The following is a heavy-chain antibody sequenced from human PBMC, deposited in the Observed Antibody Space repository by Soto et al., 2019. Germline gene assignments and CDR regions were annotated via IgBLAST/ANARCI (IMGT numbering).Heavy chain of an antibody. Sequence: SETLSLTCAVYGGSVSSGSYYWSWIRQPPGKGLEWIGYIYYSGSTNYNRSLKSRVTISVDTSKNQFSLKLSSVTAADTAVYYCASERITMVRGVIGFGCWGQGTLVTVSS. J-gene: IGHJ4*02. CDR3: ASERITMVRGVIGFGC. CDR1: GGSVSSGSYY. V-gene: IGHV4-61*01. D-gene: IGHD3-10*01. CDR2: IYYSGST.